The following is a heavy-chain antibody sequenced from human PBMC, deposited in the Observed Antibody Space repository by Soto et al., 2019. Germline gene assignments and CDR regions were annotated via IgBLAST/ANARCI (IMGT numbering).Heavy chain of an antibody. V-gene: IGHV1-8*01. J-gene: IGHJ4*02. CDR1: GYTFTSYD. Sequence: ASVKVSCKASGYTFTSYDIYWVRQATGQGLEWMGWMNPNTGNSGYAQKSQGRVTMTSDTSISTAHIELRSLGSEDTAVYYCAGRAETNGWNGSGSDKYYFDFWGQGTVVTVPS. D-gene: IGHD1-1*01. CDR2: MNPNTGNS. CDR3: AGRAETNGWNGSGSDKYYFDF.